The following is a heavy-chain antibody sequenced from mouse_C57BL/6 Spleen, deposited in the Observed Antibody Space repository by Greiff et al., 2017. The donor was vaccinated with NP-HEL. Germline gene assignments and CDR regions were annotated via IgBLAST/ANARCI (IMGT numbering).Heavy chain of an antibody. CDR1: GYTFTSYW. CDR3: ARDYDYDNYAMDY. D-gene: IGHD2-4*01. J-gene: IGHJ4*01. Sequence: QVQLQQPGAELVKPGASVKMSCKASGYTFTSYWITWVKQRPGQGLEWIGDIYPGSGSTNYTEKFKSKATLTVDTSSSTAYMQLSSLTSEDSAVYYCARDYDYDNYAMDYWGQGTSVTVSS. V-gene: IGHV1-55*01. CDR2: IYPGSGST.